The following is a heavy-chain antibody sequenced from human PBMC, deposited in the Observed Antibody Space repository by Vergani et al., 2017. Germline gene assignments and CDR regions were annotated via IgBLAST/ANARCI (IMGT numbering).Heavy chain of an antibody. V-gene: IGHV3-30*02. CDR2: IRYDGSNT. CDR1: GFTFSNYG. CDR3: VRDTRTYDYVSSLPGVGGGPG. D-gene: IGHD3-16*01. J-gene: IGHJ4*02. Sequence: QVQLVESGGGVVQPGGSLRLSCGASGFTFSNYGMHWVRQAPGKGLEWVTFIRYDGSNTYYADSVKGRFTISRDNSKNTLFLQMNSLRDEDTAVYYCVRDTRTYDYVSSLPGVGGGPGWGQGTLVIVSS.